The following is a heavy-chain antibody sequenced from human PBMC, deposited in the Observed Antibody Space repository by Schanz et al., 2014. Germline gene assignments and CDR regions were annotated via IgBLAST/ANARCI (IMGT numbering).Heavy chain of an antibody. CDR3: ARKGIPPISSGYPYFFDF. D-gene: IGHD3-3*01. CDR2: MNPNSGTT. CDR1: GYTFTSYG. J-gene: IGHJ4*02. Sequence: QVQLVQSGAEAKKPGASVKVSCKASGYTFTSYGINWVRQAPGQGLEWMGWMNPNSGTTGYAQKFQGRVTMTRNTSTSTAYMKLRGLRSDDTAVYYCARKGIPPISSGYPYFFDFWGQGTLVTVSS. V-gene: IGHV1-8*01.